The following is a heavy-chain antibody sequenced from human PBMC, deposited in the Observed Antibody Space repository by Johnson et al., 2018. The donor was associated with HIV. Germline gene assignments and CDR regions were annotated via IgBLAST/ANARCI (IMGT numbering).Heavy chain of an antibody. Sequence: VQLVESGGGVVQPGRSLRLSCAASGFIFSSNAMHWVRQAPGKGLEWVAVISYDGSNKFYADSVKGRFTISRDNSNNTLFLQMNSLRAEDTAVYYCASEGALWSDAFDIWGQGTMVTVSS. V-gene: IGHV3-30-3*01. D-gene: IGHD1-26*01. CDR2: ISYDGSNK. CDR1: GFIFSSNA. CDR3: ASEGALWSDAFDI. J-gene: IGHJ3*02.